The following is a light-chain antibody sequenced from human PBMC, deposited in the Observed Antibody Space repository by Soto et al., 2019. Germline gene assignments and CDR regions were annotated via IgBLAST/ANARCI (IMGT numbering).Light chain of an antibody. V-gene: IGLV1-40*01. CDR1: SSNIGAGYD. J-gene: IGLJ1*01. CDR2: GNS. Sequence: QSVLTQPPSVSGAPGQRVTISCTGSSSNIGAGYDVHWYQQLPGTAPKLLIYGNSNRPSGVTDRFSGSKSGTSASLAITGLQAEDEADYYCQSYDRSLSSNYVLGSVTKVTVL. CDR3: QSYDRSLSSNYV.